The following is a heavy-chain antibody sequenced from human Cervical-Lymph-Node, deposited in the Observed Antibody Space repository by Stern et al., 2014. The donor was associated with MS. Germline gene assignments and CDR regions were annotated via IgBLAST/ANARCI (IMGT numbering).Heavy chain of an antibody. Sequence: QMQLVQSGAEVKKPGSSVKVSCKASGATFSNYAISWVRQAPGPGLEWMGRIIPFLDIANDAQKFQGRVTITADKSTSTAYMELSSLRSEDTAVYYCARGGGDSSGWYRYYFDYWGQGTLVTVSS. D-gene: IGHD6-19*01. CDR1: GATFSNYA. CDR2: IIPFLDIA. CDR3: ARGGGDSSGWYRYYFDY. J-gene: IGHJ4*02. V-gene: IGHV1-69*09.